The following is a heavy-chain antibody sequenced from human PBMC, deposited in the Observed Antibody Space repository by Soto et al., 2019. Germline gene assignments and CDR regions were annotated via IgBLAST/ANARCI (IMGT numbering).Heavy chain of an antibody. CDR2: ISGSGGST. V-gene: IGHV3-23*01. CDR1: GFTFSSYA. Sequence: EVQLLESGGGLVQPGGSLRLSCAASGFTFSSYAMSWVRQAPGKGLEWVSAISGSGGSTYYADSVKGRFTISRDNSKNTLYLQMNSLRAEDTAVYYCAKDFRYCSGGSCYFDYWGQGTLVTVSS. D-gene: IGHD2-15*01. CDR3: AKDFRYCSGGSCYFDY. J-gene: IGHJ4*02.